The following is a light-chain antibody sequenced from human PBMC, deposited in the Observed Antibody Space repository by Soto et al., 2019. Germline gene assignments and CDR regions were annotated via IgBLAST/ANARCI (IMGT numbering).Light chain of an antibody. CDR1: SSDVGSYNL. V-gene: IGLV2-23*01. CDR3: CSYAGSSTSVV. J-gene: IGLJ2*01. CDR2: EGS. Sequence: QPVLTQPASVSGSPGQAITISCTGTSSDVGSYNLVSWYQQHPGKAPKLMIYEGSKRPSGVSNRFSGSKSGNTASLTISGLQAEDEADYYCCSYAGSSTSVVFGGGTKLTGL.